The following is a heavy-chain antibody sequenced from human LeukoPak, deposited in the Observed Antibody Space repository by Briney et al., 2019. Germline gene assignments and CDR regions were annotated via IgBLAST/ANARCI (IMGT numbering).Heavy chain of an antibody. V-gene: IGHV3-30-3*01. CDR2: ISYDGSNK. J-gene: IGHJ4*02. CDR1: GFTFSSYA. Sequence: GGSLRLSCAASGFTFSSYAMHWVRQAPGKGLEWVAVISYDGSNKYYADSAKGRFTISRDNSKITLYLRMNSLRAEDTAVYYCARSETPLVAYYFDYWGQGPLVTVSS. CDR3: ARSETPLVAYYFDY.